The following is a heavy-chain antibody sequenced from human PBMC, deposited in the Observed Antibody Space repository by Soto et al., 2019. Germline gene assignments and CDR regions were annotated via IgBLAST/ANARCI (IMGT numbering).Heavy chain of an antibody. V-gene: IGHV6-1*01. CDR2: TYYKSKWYN. Sequence: PSQTLPLTCAISGDSVSSKSAAWSWIRQSPSRGLEWLGRTYYKSKWYNDYVVSVKSRITIDADTSKNQFSLQLNSVTPEDTAVYYCSRESLRSWYYYDGREVWGQGTTVIVSS. CDR3: SRESLRSWYYYDGREV. CDR1: GDSVSSKSAA. J-gene: IGHJ6*01.